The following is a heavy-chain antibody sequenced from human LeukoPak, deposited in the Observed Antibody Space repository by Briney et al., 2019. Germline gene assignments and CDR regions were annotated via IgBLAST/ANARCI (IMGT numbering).Heavy chain of an antibody. D-gene: IGHD6-19*01. CDR1: GFTFSSYS. CDR3: TTGGNVIVAGTRAFDI. J-gene: IGHJ3*02. V-gene: IGHV3-15*07. Sequence: PGGSLRLSCAASGFTFSSYSMNWVRQAPGKGLEWVGRIKSTLDGGTTDLAAPVKDRFTVSRDDSKETLYLQMNSLKTEDTAIYYCTTGGNVIVAGTRAFDIWGQGTMVTVSS. CDR2: IKSTLDGGTT.